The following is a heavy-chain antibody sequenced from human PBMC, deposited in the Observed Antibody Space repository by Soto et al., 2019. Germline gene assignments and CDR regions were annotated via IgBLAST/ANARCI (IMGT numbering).Heavy chain of an antibody. V-gene: IGHV5-10-1*01. CDR2: IDPTDSYI. J-gene: IGHJ6*02. CDR1: GYIFSNYW. D-gene: IGHD2-2*01. CDR3: ARRYCSSTTCPRNYYAMDV. Sequence: GESLKISCQGSGYIFSNYWINWVRQMPGKGLEWMGRIDPTDSYITYSPSFQGHVTISADKSINTAYLQWSSLKASDTAVYYCARRYCSSTTCPRNYYAMDVWGQGTTVTVSS.